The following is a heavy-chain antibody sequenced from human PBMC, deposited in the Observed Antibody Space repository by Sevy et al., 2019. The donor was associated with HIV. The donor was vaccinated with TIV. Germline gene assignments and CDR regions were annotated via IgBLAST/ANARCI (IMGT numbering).Heavy chain of an antibody. CDR3: VRDGWDY. J-gene: IGHJ4*02. Sequence: GGSLRLSCAASGFTFSTSTMNWVRQAPGKGLEWVSLMTSSGSYILYADSEKGGFTISRDNAKNSVFLQMNSLSVEDTSEYYCVRDGWDYWGQGTLVTVSS. V-gene: IGHV3-21*01. D-gene: IGHD2-15*01. CDR1: GFTFSTST. CDR2: MTSSGSYI.